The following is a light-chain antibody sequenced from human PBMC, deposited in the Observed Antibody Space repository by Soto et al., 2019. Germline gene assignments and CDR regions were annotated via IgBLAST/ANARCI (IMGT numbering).Light chain of an antibody. CDR1: SSDVGDYNY. CDR2: DVS. J-gene: IGLJ1*01. CDR3: SSYTSTTTRF. V-gene: IGLV2-14*01. Sequence: QSALTEPASVSGSPGQSITISCTGTSSDVGDYNYVSWYQQHPGKAPKLMIYDVSNRPSGVSNRFSGSKSGSTASLTISGLQAEDEADYYCSSYTSTTTRFFGTGTKLTVL.